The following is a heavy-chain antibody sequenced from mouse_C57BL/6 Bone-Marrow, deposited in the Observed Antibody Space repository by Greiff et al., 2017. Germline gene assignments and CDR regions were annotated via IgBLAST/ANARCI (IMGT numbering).Heavy chain of an antibody. D-gene: IGHD1-1*01. J-gene: IGHJ2*01. Sequence: QVQLQQSGAELVKPGASVKMSCTASGYTFTSYWITWVKQRPGKGLEWIGEIYPGSGSTNYTEKFKSKATRTVDTSSNTAYMQLSSLTSEDSAVYYCARGFYHEDWGQGTTLTVSS. CDR3: ARGFYHED. V-gene: IGHV1-55*01. CDR2: IYPGSGST. CDR1: GYTFTSYW.